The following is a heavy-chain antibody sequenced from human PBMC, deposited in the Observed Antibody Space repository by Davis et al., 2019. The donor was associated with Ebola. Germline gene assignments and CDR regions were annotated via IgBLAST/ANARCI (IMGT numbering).Heavy chain of an antibody. CDR2: IYPGDSDT. CDR3: ARLGYCDSASCSFDY. J-gene: IGHJ4*02. D-gene: IGHD2-2*01. V-gene: IGHV5-51*01. Sequence: PGGSLRLSCKGSGYSFASSWIGWVRQMPGNGLEWMGIIYPGDSDTRYSPSFQGQVTISADKSISTAFLQWSSLKASDTAMYYCARLGYCDSASCSFDYWGQGTLVTVSS. CDR1: GYSFASSW.